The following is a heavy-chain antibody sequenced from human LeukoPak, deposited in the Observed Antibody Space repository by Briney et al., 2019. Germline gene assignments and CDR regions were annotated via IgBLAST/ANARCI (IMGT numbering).Heavy chain of an antibody. CDR1: GFTFDDYA. CDR2: ISWNSVII. J-gene: IGHJ4*02. V-gene: IGHV3-9*03. CDR3: ARGMATGGRMDY. D-gene: IGHD5-24*01. Sequence: GGSLRLSCAASGFTFDDYAMHWVRRPPGKGLEWVSGISWNSVIIGYADSAKGRFTISRDNAKNSLYLQMNSLRAEDMAFYYCARGMATGGRMDYWGQGTLVTVSS.